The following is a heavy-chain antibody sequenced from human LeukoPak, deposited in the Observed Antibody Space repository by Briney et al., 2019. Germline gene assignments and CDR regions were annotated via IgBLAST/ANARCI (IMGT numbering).Heavy chain of an antibody. V-gene: IGHV4-4*07. CDR1: GGSISSYY. Sequence: SEPLSLTCTVPGGSISSYYWSWIRQPAGKGLEWIGRIYTSGSTNYNPSLKSRVTMSVDTSKNQFSLKLSSVTAADTAVYYCATILTGTTRDIWGQGTMVTVSS. D-gene: IGHD1-7*01. CDR2: IYTSGST. J-gene: IGHJ3*02. CDR3: ATILTGTTRDI.